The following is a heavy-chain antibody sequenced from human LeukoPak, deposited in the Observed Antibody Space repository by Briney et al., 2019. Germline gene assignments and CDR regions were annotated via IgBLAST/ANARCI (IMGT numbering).Heavy chain of an antibody. J-gene: IGHJ3*02. V-gene: IGHV4-59*12. CDR3: ARVNPSSGDAFDI. Sequence: SETLSLTCTVSGGSISSYYWSWIRQPPGKGLEWIGYIYYSGSTNYNPSLKSRVTISVDTSKNQFSLKLSSVTAADTAVYYCARVNPSSGDAFDIWGQGTMVTVSS. CDR1: GGSISSYY. CDR2: IYYSGST. D-gene: IGHD3-22*01.